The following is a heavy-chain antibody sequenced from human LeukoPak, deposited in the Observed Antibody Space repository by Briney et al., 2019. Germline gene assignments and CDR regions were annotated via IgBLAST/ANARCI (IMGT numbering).Heavy chain of an antibody. D-gene: IGHD3-3*01. Sequence: SETLSLTCTVSGGSISSYYWSWIRQPAGKGLEWIGRIYTSGSITYNPSLKSRVSMSVDTSKNQFSLKLSSVTAADTAVYYCARGRTPSIILRADIWGQGTMVTVSS. CDR3: ARGRTPSIILRADI. J-gene: IGHJ3*02. V-gene: IGHV4-4*07. CDR2: IYTSGSI. CDR1: GGSISSYY.